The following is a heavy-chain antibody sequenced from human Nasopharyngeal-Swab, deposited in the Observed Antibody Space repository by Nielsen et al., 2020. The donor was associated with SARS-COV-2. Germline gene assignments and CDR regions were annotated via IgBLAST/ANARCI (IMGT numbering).Heavy chain of an antibody. V-gene: IGHV3-43*01. CDR3: AKGLGYCSSTSCYAGNENYGMDV. D-gene: IGHD2-2*01. J-gene: IGHJ6*02. Sequence: GESLKISCAASGFTFDDYTMHWVRQAPGKGLEWVSLISWDGGSTYYADSVKGRFTISRDNSKNSLYPQMNSLRTEDTALYYCAKGLGYCSSTSCYAGNENYGMDVWGQGTTVTVSS. CDR1: GFTFDDYT. CDR2: ISWDGGST.